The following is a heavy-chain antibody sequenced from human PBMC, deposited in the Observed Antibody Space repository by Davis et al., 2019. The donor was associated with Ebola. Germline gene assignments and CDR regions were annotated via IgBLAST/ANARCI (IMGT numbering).Heavy chain of an antibody. CDR3: ARSEYYYDSSGYYYVEYFQH. Sequence: MPSETLSLTCAVSGGSISSGGYSWSWIRQPPGKGLEWIGYIYHSGSTNYNPSLKSRVTISVDTSKNQFSLKLSSVTAADTAVYYCARSEYYYDSSGYYYVEYFQHWGQGTLVTVSS. CDR2: IYHSGST. CDR1: GGSISSGGYS. D-gene: IGHD3-22*01. V-gene: IGHV4-30-2*01. J-gene: IGHJ1*01.